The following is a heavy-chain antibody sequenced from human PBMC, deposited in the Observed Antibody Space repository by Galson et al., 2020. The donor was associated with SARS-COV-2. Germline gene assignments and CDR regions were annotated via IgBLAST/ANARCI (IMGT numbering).Heavy chain of an antibody. CDR1: GGSISTDDYY. V-gene: IGHV4-30-4*01. CDR2: IHSTGNT. CDR3: ARTSSTGTREYYFGY. D-gene: IGHD4-17*01. J-gene: IGHJ4*02. Sequence: LSLTCAVSGGSISTDDYYWTWIRQPPGKGLEWIGDIHSTGNTYYNPSLRSRVSTSIDTSKNQFSLKLTSVTTADTAVYFCARTSSTGTREYYFGYWGQGTLVTVSS.